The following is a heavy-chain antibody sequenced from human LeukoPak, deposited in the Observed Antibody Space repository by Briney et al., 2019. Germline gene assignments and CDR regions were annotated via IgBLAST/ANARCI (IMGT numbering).Heavy chain of an antibody. CDR1: GFPFRSYA. Sequence: GSLGLSFAGSGFPFRSYAMGWVRPAPGKGLGWVSSISGSGRSTYYADFPQGRFTISRDNFNKTLYLHLNSLRPDDTAVYYCAKGMGSRAYTYLANWGQGNLVTVSS. D-gene: IGHD3-16*01. CDR2: ISGSGRST. CDR3: AKGMGSRAYTYLAN. J-gene: IGHJ1*01. V-gene: IGHV3-23*01.